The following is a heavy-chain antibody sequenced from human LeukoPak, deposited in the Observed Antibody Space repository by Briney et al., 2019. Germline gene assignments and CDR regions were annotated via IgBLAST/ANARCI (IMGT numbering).Heavy chain of an antibody. V-gene: IGHV4-34*01. Sequence: SETLSLTCAVYGGSFRGYYWSWIRQPPGKGLEWIGEINHSGSTNYNPSLKSRVTISVDTSKNQFSLKLSSVTAADTAVYYYARGLGGHNWFDPWGQGTLVTVSS. CDR1: GGSFRGYY. J-gene: IGHJ5*02. CDR3: ARGLGGHNWFDP. D-gene: IGHD3-16*01. CDR2: INHSGST.